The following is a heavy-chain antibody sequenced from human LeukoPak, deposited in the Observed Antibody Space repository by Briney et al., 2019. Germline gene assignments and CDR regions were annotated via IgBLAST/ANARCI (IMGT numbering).Heavy chain of an antibody. CDR2: TWSDGRSE. Sequence: GGSLRLSCAPSGFTFSRHGMHWVRQAPAKGLEWLTFTWSDGRSEYYADSVKGRFTVSRDDSKNTVYLQINSLRVEDTAVYYCARDRGNDYFDSWGQGTLVTVSS. CDR1: GFTFSRHG. V-gene: IGHV3-33*08. CDR3: ARDRGNDYFDS. J-gene: IGHJ4*02.